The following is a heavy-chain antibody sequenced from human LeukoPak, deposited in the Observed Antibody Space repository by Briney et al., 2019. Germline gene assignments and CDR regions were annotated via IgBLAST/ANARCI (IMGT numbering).Heavy chain of an antibody. V-gene: IGHV4-30-2*01. J-gene: IGHJ5*02. CDR3: ARDSYYYDSGPWFDP. D-gene: IGHD3-22*01. Sequence: PSQTLSLTCAVSGGSISSGGYSWSWIRQPPGKGLEWIGYIYHSGSTYYNPSLKSRVTISVDRSKNQFSLKLSSVTAADTAVYYCARDSYYYDSGPWFDPWGQGTLVTVSS. CDR2: IYHSGST. CDR1: GGSISSGGYS.